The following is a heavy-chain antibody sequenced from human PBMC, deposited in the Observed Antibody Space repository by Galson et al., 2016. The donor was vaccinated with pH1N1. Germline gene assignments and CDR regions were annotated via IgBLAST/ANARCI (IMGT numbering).Heavy chain of an antibody. J-gene: IGHJ4*02. D-gene: IGHD4-17*01. CDR2: INHDGTEK. CDR3: SRDGDRRGDYRPWGDY. CDR1: EFTLQTYP. V-gene: IGHV3-7*03. Sequence: SLRLSCAAFEFTLQTYPMSWVRQVPGKGLEWVANINHDGTEKNYVDSVKGRFIISRDNAKNSVYLQMSRLTAEDTATYFCSRDGDRRGDYRPWGDYWGQGSLVIVSS.